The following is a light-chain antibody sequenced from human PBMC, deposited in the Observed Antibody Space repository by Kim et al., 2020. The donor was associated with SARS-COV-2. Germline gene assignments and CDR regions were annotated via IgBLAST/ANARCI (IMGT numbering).Light chain of an antibody. Sequence: ATGGDSVHIDCRASQDIKNDFGWYQQNPGRAPKRLIYGSASLQSGVPSRFSGSGSGTEFTLTISSVQPEDFSTYFFLQHSTYPVTFGQGTRLEIK. CDR1: QDIKND. J-gene: IGKJ5*01. CDR3: LQHSTYPVT. V-gene: IGKV1-17*01. CDR2: GSA.